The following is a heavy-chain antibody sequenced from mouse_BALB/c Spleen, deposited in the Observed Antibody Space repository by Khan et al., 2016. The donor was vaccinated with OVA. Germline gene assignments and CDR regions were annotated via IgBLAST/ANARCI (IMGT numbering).Heavy chain of an antibody. CDR2: IWGDGST. Sequence: QVQLKQSGPGLVAPSQSLSITGTVSGFSLTGYGVNWVRQPPGKGLEWLGMIWGDGSTDYNSGIKSRLSITKDNSESQVFLKMNSLQTDDTARYYCARAYYANYREAMDYWGQGNAVTVSS. J-gene: IGHJ4*01. D-gene: IGHD2-10*01. CDR1: GFSLTGYG. V-gene: IGHV2-6-7*01. CDR3: ARAYYANYREAMDY.